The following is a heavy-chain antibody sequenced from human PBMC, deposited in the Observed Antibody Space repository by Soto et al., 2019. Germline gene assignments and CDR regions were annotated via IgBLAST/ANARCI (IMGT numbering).Heavy chain of an antibody. V-gene: IGHV4-39*01. D-gene: IGHD6-19*01. J-gene: IGHJ4*02. CDR3: ARPHFSSGEVDY. CDR2: IYYSGST. Sequence: KTSETLSLTCTVSSGSISSSSYYWGWIRQPPGKGLEWIGSIYYSGSTYYNPSLKSRVTISVDTSKNQFSLKLSSVTAADTAVYYCARPHFSSGEVDYWGQGTLVTVSS. CDR1: SGSISSSSYY.